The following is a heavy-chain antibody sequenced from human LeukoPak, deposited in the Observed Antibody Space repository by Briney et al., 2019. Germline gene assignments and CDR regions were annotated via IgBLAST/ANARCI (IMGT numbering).Heavy chain of an antibody. CDR1: GGTFSSYA. Sequence: ASVKVSCKASGGTFSSYAISWVRQAPGQGLEWMGGIIPIFGTANYAQKFQGRVTITTDESTSTAYMELSSLRSEDTAVYYCARVDPAMVTFDYWGQGTLVTVSS. V-gene: IGHV1-69*05. CDR3: ARVDPAMVTFDY. J-gene: IGHJ4*02. CDR2: IIPIFGTA. D-gene: IGHD5-18*01.